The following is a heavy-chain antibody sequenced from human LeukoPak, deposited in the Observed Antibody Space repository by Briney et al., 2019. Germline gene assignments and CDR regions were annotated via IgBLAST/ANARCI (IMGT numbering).Heavy chain of an antibody. J-gene: IGHJ4*02. D-gene: IGHD3-10*01. CDR1: GGTFSSYA. V-gene: IGHV1-69*13. CDR2: IIPIFGTA. CDR3: ARESSISMVRGVIGY. Sequence: APVTVSCKASGGTFSSYAISWVRQAPGQGLEWMGGIIPIFGTANYAQKFQGRVTITADESTSTAYMELSSLRSEDTAVYYCARESSISMVRGVIGYWGQGTLVTVSS.